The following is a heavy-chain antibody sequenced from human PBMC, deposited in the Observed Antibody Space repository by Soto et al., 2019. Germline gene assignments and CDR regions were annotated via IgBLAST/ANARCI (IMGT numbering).Heavy chain of an antibody. CDR1: VGNVTKLS. D-gene: IGHD2-15*01. Sequence: XSVKVSCKVSVGNVTKLSIYWMRQSLGTGLECMGGFDPKDGLPIYAQKFQGRVIMTEDASTNTIHLDVESLRYDDTAVYYCATVVGLGRYYFDTWGQGTLATVSS. CDR3: ATVVGLGRYYFDT. CDR2: FDPKDGLP. V-gene: IGHV1-24*01. J-gene: IGHJ5*02.